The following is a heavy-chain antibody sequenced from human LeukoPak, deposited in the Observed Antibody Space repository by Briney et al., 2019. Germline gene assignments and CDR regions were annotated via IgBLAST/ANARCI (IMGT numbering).Heavy chain of an antibody. Sequence: PSETLSLTCTVSGGSISSGGYYWSWIRQHPGKGLEWIGYIYYSGSTYYNPSLKSRVTISVDTSKNQFSLKLSSVTAADTAVYYCARSGLDYGDYLALYFDYWGQGTLVTVSS. CDR1: GGSISSGGYY. V-gene: IGHV4-31*03. D-gene: IGHD4-17*01. CDR3: ARSGLDYGDYLALYFDY. J-gene: IGHJ4*02. CDR2: IYYSGST.